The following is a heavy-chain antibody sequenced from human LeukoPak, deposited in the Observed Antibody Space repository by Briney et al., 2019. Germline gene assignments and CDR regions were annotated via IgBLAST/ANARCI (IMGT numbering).Heavy chain of an antibody. CDR3: ATLRLVGATNY. D-gene: IGHD1-26*01. CDR1: GFTFSNFG. J-gene: IGHJ4*02. V-gene: IGHV3-48*03. CDR2: ISSSGSTI. Sequence: GGSLRLSCVASGFTFSNFGVHWVRQAPGKGLEWVSYISSSGSTIYYADSVKGRFTISRGNAKNSLYLQMNSLRAEDTAVYYCATLRLVGATNYWGQGTLVTVSS.